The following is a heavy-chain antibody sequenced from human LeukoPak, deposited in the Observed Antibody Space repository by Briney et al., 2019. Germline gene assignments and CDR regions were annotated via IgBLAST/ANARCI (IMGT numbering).Heavy chain of an antibody. J-gene: IGHJ3*02. Sequence: SETLSLTCTVSGGSISSYYWSWIRQPPGKGLEWIGYIYYSGSTNYNPSLKSRVTISVDTSKNQFSLKLSSVTAADTAVYYCARVLTYGRGAFDIWGQGTMVTVSS. CDR2: IYYSGST. CDR1: GGSISSYY. CDR3: ARVLTYGRGAFDI. D-gene: IGHD4-17*01. V-gene: IGHV4-59*12.